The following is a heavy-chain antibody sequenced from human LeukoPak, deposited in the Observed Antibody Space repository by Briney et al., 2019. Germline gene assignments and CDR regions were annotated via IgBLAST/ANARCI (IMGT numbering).Heavy chain of an antibody. D-gene: IGHD1-26*01. CDR3: ARAVGATKRYYYYYYMDV. V-gene: IGHV3-7*01. J-gene: IGHJ6*03. Sequence: LGGSLRLSCAASGFTFSSSAMSWVRQAPGKGLEWVANIKQDGSEKYYVDSVKGRFTISRDNAKNSLYLQMNSLRAEDTAVYYCARAVGATKRYYYYYYMDVWGKGTTVTISS. CDR2: IKQDGSEK. CDR1: GFTFSSSA.